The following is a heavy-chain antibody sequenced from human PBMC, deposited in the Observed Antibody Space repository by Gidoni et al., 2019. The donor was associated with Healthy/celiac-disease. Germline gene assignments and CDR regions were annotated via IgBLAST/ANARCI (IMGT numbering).Heavy chain of an antibody. CDR1: GGTFSRYA. Sequence: QVQLVQSGAEVKKPGSSVKVSCKASGGTFSRYAISWVRQAPGQGLEWMGGIIPIFGTANYSQKFQGRVTITADKSTSTAYMELSSLRSEDTAVYYCARAEGGRLRLGELSLYPNNYYYYGMDVWGQGTTVTVSS. CDR2: IIPIFGTA. V-gene: IGHV1-69*06. J-gene: IGHJ6*02. CDR3: ARAEGGRLRLGELSLYPNNYYYYGMDV. D-gene: IGHD3-16*02.